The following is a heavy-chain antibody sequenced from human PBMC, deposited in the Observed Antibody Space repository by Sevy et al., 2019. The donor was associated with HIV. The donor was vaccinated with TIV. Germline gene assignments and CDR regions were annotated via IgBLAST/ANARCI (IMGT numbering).Heavy chain of an antibody. CDR2: ISSSSSNI. CDR1: GFTFSSYS. CDR3: ARDSGSYSPHYMDV. V-gene: IGHV3-21*01. J-gene: IGHJ6*03. D-gene: IGHD1-26*01. Sequence: GGSLRLSCAASGFTFSSYSMNWVRQAPGKGLEWVSSISSSSSNIYYADSLKGRFTISRDNAKNSLYLQMNSLRAEDTAVYYCARDSGSYSPHYMDVWGKGTTVTVSS.